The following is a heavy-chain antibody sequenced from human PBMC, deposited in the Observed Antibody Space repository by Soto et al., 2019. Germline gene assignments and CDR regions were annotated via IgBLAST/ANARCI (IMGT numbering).Heavy chain of an antibody. CDR2: INRSGGT. V-gene: IGHV4-34*01. CDR3: ARAPIIGATFFDY. CDR1: GGSFSGHY. Sequence: QVQLQQGGAGLLKPSETLSLTCAVTGGSFSGHYWSWIRQAPGQGLEWIGEINRSGGTNYDPSLKSRVTISVDASKNQFSLRLSAVTAADTAVYYCARAPIIGATFFDYWGPGSLVTVSS. D-gene: IGHD1-26*01. J-gene: IGHJ4*02.